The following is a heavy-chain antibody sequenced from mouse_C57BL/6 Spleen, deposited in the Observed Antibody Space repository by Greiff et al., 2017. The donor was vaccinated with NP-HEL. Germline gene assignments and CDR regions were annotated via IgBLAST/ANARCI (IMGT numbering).Heavy chain of an antibody. CDR1: GFTFSDYY. J-gene: IGHJ1*03. CDR2: INYDGSST. Sequence: EVKLVESEGGLVQPGSSMKLSCTASGFTFSDYYMAWVRQVPEKGLEWVANINYDGSSTYYLDSLKSRFIISRDNAKNILYLQMSSLKSEDTATYYCARFYDHGPRGYFDVWGTGTTVTVSS. D-gene: IGHD2-3*01. CDR3: ARFYDHGPRGYFDV. V-gene: IGHV5-16*01.